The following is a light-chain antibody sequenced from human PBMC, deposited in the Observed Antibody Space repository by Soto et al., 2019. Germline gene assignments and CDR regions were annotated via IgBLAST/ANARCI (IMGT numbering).Light chain of an antibody. CDR3: ISYTSDDVRYV. Sequence: QSVLTQPASVSGTPGQSITISCTGSNSDVGIYDFVSWYQHHPGRAPKLIVSEVSHRPSGVSNRLSGSKSGNTASLTISGLQSEDEADYYCISYTSDDVRYVFGTGTKLTVL. CDR2: EVS. V-gene: IGLV2-14*01. J-gene: IGLJ1*01. CDR1: NSDVGIYDF.